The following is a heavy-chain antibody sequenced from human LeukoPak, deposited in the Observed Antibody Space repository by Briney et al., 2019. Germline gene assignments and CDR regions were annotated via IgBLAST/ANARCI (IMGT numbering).Heavy chain of an antibody. CDR1: GFTFSSYA. V-gene: IGHV3-23*01. Sequence: GGSLRLSCAASGFTFSSYAMSWFGQAPGKGLEWVSAISGSGGSTYYADSVKGRFTISKDKSKQTLHLEMNSLRAEDTAVYNCAKGNAYYYHSSGYSAYYIEYRGQRTLVTLSS. J-gene: IGHJ4*02. CDR3: AKGNAYYYHSSGYSAYYIEY. D-gene: IGHD3-22*01. CDR2: ISGSGGST.